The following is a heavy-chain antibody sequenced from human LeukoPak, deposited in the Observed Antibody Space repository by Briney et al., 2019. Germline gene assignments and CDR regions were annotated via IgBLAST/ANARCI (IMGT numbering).Heavy chain of an antibody. Sequence: GSLRLSLAASGFTFRNAWMSWVRPGSGKGVGGVGRIKSKTDGGTTDYAAPVKGRFTISRDDSKNTLYLQMNSLKTEDTAVYYCTTEWFAATPGYWGQGTLVTVSS. D-gene: IGHD2-15*01. CDR3: TTEWFAATPGY. CDR2: IKSKTDGGTT. CDR1: GFTFRNAW. J-gene: IGHJ4*02. V-gene: IGHV3-15*01.